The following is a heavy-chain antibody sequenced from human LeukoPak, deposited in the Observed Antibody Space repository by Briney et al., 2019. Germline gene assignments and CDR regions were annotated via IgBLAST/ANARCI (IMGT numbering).Heavy chain of an antibody. D-gene: IGHD2-2*01. CDR1: GYTFTGYY. CDR2: INPNSGGT. Sequence: GGSVKVSCKASGYTFTGYYMHWVRQAPGQGLEWMGWINPNSGGTNYAQKFQGRVTMTRDTSISTAYMELSRLRSDDTAVYYCAREVGSSATPFDYWGQGTLVTVSS. CDR3: AREVGSSATPFDY. J-gene: IGHJ4*02. V-gene: IGHV1-2*02.